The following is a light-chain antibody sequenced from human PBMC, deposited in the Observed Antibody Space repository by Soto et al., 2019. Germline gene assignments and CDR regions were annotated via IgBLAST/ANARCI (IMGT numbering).Light chain of an antibody. CDR3: QHYGTSVLT. CDR1: QSVNNAY. CDR2: DAS. Sequence: EIVLTQSPGTLSLSPGERATLSCRASQSVNNAYLAWYQQKPGQAPRLLIYDASKKATGIPDRFSGSGSGTDFNLTISSFEPEDFAVYYCQHYGTSVLTFGGGTKVEIK. V-gene: IGKV3-20*01. J-gene: IGKJ4*01.